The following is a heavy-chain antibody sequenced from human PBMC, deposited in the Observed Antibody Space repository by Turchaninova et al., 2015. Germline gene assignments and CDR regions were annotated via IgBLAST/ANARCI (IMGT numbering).Heavy chain of an antibody. Sequence: QITLKETGPTLVEPTQALALTCAFSGFSLASSGVGVGWVRHAPGKAREGLAGIYWDDDKRYSPSLKSRLIIAKDTSKNLVVLTMTNMDPVDTATYYCAHRRPNSGGWDTGVFDYWGQGTLVTVSS. CDR3: AHRRPNSGGWDTGVFDY. V-gene: IGHV2-5*02. D-gene: IGHD2-15*01. J-gene: IGHJ4*02. CDR2: IYWDDDK. CDR1: GFSLASSGVG.